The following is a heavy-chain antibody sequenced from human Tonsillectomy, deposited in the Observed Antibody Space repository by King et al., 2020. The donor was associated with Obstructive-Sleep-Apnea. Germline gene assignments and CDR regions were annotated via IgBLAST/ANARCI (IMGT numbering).Heavy chain of an antibody. J-gene: IGHJ1*01. CDR3: ASGNSPSPGY. CDR1: GGSISSTNW. Sequence: VQLQESGPGLVKPSGTLSLTCAVSGGSISSTNWWSWVRQPPGKGLEWIGEIYHSGSTNYNPSLKNRVTISIDKSENQFSLKLTSMTAADTAVYYCASGNSPSPGYWCQGTLVTFSS. D-gene: IGHD5-12*01. CDR2: IYHSGST. V-gene: IGHV4-4*02.